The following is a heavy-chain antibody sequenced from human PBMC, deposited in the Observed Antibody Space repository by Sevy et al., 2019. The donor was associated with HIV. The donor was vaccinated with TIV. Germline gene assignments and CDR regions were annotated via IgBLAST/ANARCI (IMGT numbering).Heavy chain of an antibody. CDR1: GFTFSSYD. CDR2: ISSSGSSI. D-gene: IGHD3-22*01. V-gene: IGHV3-48*03. J-gene: IGHJ5*02. Sequence: GGSLRLSCAGSGFTFSSYDMNWVRQAPGKGLEWISKISSSGSSIYYADSVKGRFTIARDNAKNSLNLQMNSLRAEDTALYYCARNGGAYDTGFDPWGQGTLVTVST. CDR3: ARNGGAYDTGFDP.